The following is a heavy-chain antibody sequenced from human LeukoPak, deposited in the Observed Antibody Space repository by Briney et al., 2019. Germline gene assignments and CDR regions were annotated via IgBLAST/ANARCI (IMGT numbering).Heavy chain of an antibody. CDR2: IYYSGST. Sequence: SQTLSLTCTVPGGSISSGDYYWSWIRQPPGKGLEWIGYIYYSGSTYYNPSLKSRVTISVDTSKNQFSLKLSSVTAADTAVYYCAGGANFDWLAWFDPWGQGTLVTVSS. D-gene: IGHD3-9*01. CDR1: GGSISSGDYY. V-gene: IGHV4-30-4*01. CDR3: AGGANFDWLAWFDP. J-gene: IGHJ5*02.